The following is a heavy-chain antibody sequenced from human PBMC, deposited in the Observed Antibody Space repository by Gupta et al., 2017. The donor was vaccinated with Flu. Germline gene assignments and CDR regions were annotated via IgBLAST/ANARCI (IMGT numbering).Heavy chain of an antibody. J-gene: IGHJ4*02. CDR1: GSTFSSHA. Sequence: QLQLVQSGAEVKQPGSSLKVSCTASGSTFSSHAISWVRQAPGQGLEWMGGIIPIFGTANYAQKFQGRVTITADKSTSTAYMELSSLRSEDTAVYYCASIRFLEEGFFDYWGQGTLVTVSS. D-gene: IGHD3-3*01. CDR3: ASIRFLEEGFFDY. CDR2: IIPIFGTA. V-gene: IGHV1-69*06.